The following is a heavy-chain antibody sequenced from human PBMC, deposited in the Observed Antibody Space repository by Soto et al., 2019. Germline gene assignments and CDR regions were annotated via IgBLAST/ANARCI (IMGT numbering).Heavy chain of an antibody. CDR2: IIPIFGTA. J-gene: IGHJ3*02. CDR1: GGTFSSYA. V-gene: IGHV1-69*13. Sequence: ASVKVSCKASGGTFSSYAISWVRQAPGQGLEWMGGIIPIFGTANYAQKFQGRVTITADESTSTAYMELSSLRSEDTAVYYCARGYSSGWYHAFDIWGQGTMVTVSS. D-gene: IGHD6-19*01. CDR3: ARGYSSGWYHAFDI.